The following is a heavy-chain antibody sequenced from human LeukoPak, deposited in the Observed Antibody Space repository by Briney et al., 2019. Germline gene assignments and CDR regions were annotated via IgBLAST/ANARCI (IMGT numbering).Heavy chain of an antibody. J-gene: IGHJ4*02. V-gene: IGHV3-49*03. CDR2: IISKAYGGKT. CDR3: TRDGGPYYDSSGYLKATFDY. D-gene: IGHD3-22*01. CDR1: GFPFGDYA. Sequence: GSLILSCTASGFPFGDYAMSWFRQAPGKGLEWVGFIISKAYGGKTEYAASVKGRFTISRDDSKSIAYLQMNSLKTEDTAVYYCTRDGGPYYDSSGYLKATFDYWGQGTLVTVSS.